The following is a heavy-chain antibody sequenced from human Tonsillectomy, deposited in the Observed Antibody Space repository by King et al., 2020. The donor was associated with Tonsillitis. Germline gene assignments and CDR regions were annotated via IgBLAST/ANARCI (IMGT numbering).Heavy chain of an antibody. CDR1: GGSISSNNW. Sequence: LQLQESGPGLVKPSGTLSLTCAVSGGSISSNNWWSWVRQPPGKGLEWIGETYHSGSTNYNPSLKSRVTISVDKSKNQFSLKPSSVTAADTAVYYCARDPLDEGLRAFDIWGRGTMVTVSS. CDR2: TYHSGST. CDR3: ARDPLDEGLRAFDI. D-gene: IGHD3-16*01. V-gene: IGHV4-4*02. J-gene: IGHJ3*02.